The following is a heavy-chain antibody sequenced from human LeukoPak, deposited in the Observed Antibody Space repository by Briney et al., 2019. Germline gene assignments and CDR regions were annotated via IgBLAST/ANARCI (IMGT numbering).Heavy chain of an antibody. Sequence: GGSLRLSCAASGFTFSSYWMRWVRQPPGKGLVWVSRINPDGSVTTHADSVEGRFTISRDNSKNTLYLQMNSLRAEDTALYYCAKDSSSGSSYYFHGMDVWGQGTTVTVSS. CDR3: AKDSSSGSSYYFHGMDV. CDR1: GFTFSSYW. CDR2: INPDGSVT. J-gene: IGHJ6*02. D-gene: IGHD3-10*01. V-gene: IGHV3-74*01.